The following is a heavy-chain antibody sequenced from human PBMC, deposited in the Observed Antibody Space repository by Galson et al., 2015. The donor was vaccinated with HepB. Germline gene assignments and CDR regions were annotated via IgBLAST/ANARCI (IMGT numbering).Heavy chain of an antibody. Sequence: SLRLSCAASGFTFSSYGMHWVRQAPGKGLEWVAVVSSDGSNKYYADSARGRFTISRDNSKNTLYLQMYLQMNSLRAEDTAVYYCAKEGRYDFWSGYYLDAFDLWGQGTMVTVSS. V-gene: IGHV3-30*18. D-gene: IGHD3-3*01. CDR2: VSSDGSNK. CDR3: AKEGRYDFWSGYYLDAFDL. J-gene: IGHJ3*01. CDR1: GFTFSSYG.